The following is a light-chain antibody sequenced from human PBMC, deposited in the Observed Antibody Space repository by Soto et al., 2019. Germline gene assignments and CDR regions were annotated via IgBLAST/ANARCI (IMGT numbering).Light chain of an antibody. CDR3: AAWDDSLNGYVA. CDR2: NND. Sequence: QPVLTQPPSASGAPGQRVTIPCSGTSSNIGTNTVNWYRQLPGTAPKLLIYNNDQRPSGVPDRFSGSKSGTSASLAISGLQSEDEADYSCAAWDDSLNGYVAFGGGTKLTVL. J-gene: IGLJ2*01. V-gene: IGLV1-44*01. CDR1: SSNIGTNT.